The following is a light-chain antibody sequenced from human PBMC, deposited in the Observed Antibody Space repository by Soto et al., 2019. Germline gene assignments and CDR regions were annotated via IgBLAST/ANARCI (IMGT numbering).Light chain of an antibody. CDR3: QQRSNWPIT. CDR1: QSVSRY. CDR2: DAF. V-gene: IGKV3-11*01. J-gene: IGKJ5*01. Sequence: EIMLTQSPGTLSLSPGERATLSCRASQSVSRYLAWYQQKPDQAPRLLIYDAFNRATGIPARFSGSGSGTDFTLTISSLEPEDFVVYYCQQRSNWPITFGQGTRLEIK.